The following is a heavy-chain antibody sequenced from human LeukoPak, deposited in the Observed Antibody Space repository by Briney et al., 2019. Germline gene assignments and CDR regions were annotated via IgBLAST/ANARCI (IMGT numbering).Heavy chain of an antibody. J-gene: IGHJ3*01. CDR2: ISESGDKT. CDR1: GFTLNKYA. Sequence: PGGSLRLSCVVSGFTLNKYAMSWVRQAPGKGLEWVSVISESGDKTLYAGSVRGRFTISRDDSKNILSLQMNSLRAEDTALYYCAKGDDGDWSAFDFWGQGTMVTVSP. V-gene: IGHV3-23*01. CDR3: AKGDDGDWSAFDF. D-gene: IGHD2-21*02.